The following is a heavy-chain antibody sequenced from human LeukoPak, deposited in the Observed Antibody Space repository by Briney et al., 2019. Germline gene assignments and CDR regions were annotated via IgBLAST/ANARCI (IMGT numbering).Heavy chain of an antibody. Sequence: ASVKVSCKASGYTFIGYYMHWVRQAPGQGLEWMGWINPNSGGTNYEQQFQGRVTMTRDTSISTAYMELSSLRSDDTAVYYCARGGGTVTTLCYWGQGTLVTVSS. CDR2: INPNSGGT. CDR3: ARGGGTVTTLCY. J-gene: IGHJ4*02. V-gene: IGHV1-2*02. D-gene: IGHD4-17*01. CDR1: GYTFIGYY.